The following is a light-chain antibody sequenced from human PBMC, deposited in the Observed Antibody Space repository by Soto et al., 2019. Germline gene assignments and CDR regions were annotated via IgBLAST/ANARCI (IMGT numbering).Light chain of an antibody. V-gene: IGLV1-36*01. Sequence: QSVLTQPPSVSEAPGQRVTISCSGSNVGNKAVNWYQQLPGKAPKLLLYYDDMLSSGVSDRFSGSKSGTSASLAISGLQNDDYGDYYCAIWYDSVDGWVFGGGTQLTVL. CDR1: NVGNKA. CDR2: YDD. CDR3: AIWYDSVDGWV. J-gene: IGLJ3*02.